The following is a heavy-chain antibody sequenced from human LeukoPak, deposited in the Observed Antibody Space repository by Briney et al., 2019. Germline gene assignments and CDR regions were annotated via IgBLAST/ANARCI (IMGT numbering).Heavy chain of an antibody. CDR1: GGSFSGDY. D-gene: IGHD3-10*01. CDR3: ARRLNYYGSGSYYNDLYYYGMDV. CDR2: INHSGST. J-gene: IGHJ6*02. Sequence: SETLSLTCAVYGGSFSGDYWSWIRQPPGKGLEWIGEINHSGSTNYNPSLKSRVTISVDTSKNQFSLKPSSVTAADTAVYYCARRLNYYGSGSYYNDLYYYGMDVWGQGTTVTVSS. V-gene: IGHV4-34*01.